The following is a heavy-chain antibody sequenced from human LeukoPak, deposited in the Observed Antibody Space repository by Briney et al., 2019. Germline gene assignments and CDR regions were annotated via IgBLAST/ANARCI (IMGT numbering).Heavy chain of an antibody. CDR3: ARQMYSSSWYESVWFDP. V-gene: IGHV4-59*08. CDR1: GGSISCYY. CDR2: IYYSGST. D-gene: IGHD6-13*01. Sequence: SETLSLTCTVSGGSISCYYWSWIRQPPGKGLEWIGYIYYSGSTNYNPSLKSRVTISVDTSKNQFSLKLSSVTAADTAVYYCARQMYSSSWYESVWFDPWGQGTLVTVSS. J-gene: IGHJ5*02.